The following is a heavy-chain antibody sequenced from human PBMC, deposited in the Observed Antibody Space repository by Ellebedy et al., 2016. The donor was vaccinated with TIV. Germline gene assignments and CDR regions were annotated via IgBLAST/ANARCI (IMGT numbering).Heavy chain of an antibody. CDR1: GYTFTGYY. CDR2: INPNSGGT. V-gene: IGHV1-2*02. J-gene: IGHJ4*02. D-gene: IGHD1-26*01. Sequence: ASVKVSCKASGYTFTGYYMHWVRQAPGQGLEWMGWINPNSGGTNYAQKFQGRVTMTRDTSSSTAYMELSRLRSDDTAVYYCASLYSGSKVPDYWGQGTLVTVSS. CDR3: ASLYSGSKVPDY.